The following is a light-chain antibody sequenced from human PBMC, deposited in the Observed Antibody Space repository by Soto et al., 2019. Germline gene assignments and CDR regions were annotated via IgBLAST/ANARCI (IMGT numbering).Light chain of an antibody. CDR1: QAISSN. Sequence: EVVLTQSPATLSVSRGERATLSCRANQAISSNLAWYQQKPGQAPRHLIYGASTRATDIPDRFSGSGSGTEFTLTISSLQSEDFAVYYCQHYNNWLGAFGGGTKVDI. CDR3: QHYNNWLGA. V-gene: IGKV3-15*01. CDR2: GAS. J-gene: IGKJ4*01.